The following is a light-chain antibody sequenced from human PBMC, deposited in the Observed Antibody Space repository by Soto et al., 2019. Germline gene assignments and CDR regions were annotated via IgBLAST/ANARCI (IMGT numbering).Light chain of an antibody. J-gene: IGKJ1*01. CDR2: ASS. CDR3: QQSYSTTWT. Sequence: DIQMTQSPSSLSASVGDRVTITCQASQDISNYLNWYQQKPGKAPKLLIYASSTLQSGVPSRFSGSGSGTDFTLTISSLQPEDFATYSCQQSYSTTWTFGQGTKVDTK. CDR1: QDISNY. V-gene: IGKV1-39*01.